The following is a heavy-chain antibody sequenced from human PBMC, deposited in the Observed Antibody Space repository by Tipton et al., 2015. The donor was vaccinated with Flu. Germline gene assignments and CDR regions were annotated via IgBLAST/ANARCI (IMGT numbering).Heavy chain of an antibody. CDR2: IYYSGIT. V-gene: IGHV4-38-2*01. D-gene: IGHD1-14*01. CDR3: ASGRTQNHDISYYPMDV. CDR1: NYSIASDYY. Sequence: GLVKPSETLSLTCGVSNYSIASDYYWGWIRQPPGKGLEWIGSIYYSGITYYNPSLKSRVTISVATSKNQFSLTLASVTAADAAVYYCASGRTQNHDISYYPMDVWGQGITVTVSS. J-gene: IGHJ6*02.